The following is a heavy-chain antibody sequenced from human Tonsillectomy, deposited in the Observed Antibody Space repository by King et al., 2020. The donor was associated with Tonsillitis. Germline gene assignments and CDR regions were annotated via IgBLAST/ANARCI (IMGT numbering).Heavy chain of an antibody. Sequence: VQLVESGGGLVQPGGSLRLSCAASGFTFSSYAMSWVSQAPGKGLEWVSAISGSGGSTYYADSVKGRFTISRDNSKNTLYLQMNSLRAEDTAVYYCAKTEGNDFWSGYYLDYWGQGTLVTVSS. V-gene: IGHV3-23*04. D-gene: IGHD3-3*01. CDR3: AKTEGNDFWSGYYLDY. J-gene: IGHJ4*02. CDR2: ISGSGGST. CDR1: GFTFSSYA.